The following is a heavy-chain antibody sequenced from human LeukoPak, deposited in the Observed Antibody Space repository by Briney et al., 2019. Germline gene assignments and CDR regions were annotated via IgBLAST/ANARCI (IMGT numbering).Heavy chain of an antibody. V-gene: IGHV1-8*01. CDR1: GYTFTNYD. Sequence: ASVKVSCKASGYTFTNYDINWVRQATGQGLEWMGYMNPNSGNSAYAQKFQGRVTITTDASIRTASMELSGLRSEDTALYYCARERLDYWGQGTLVTVSS. CDR3: ARERLDY. CDR2: MNPNSGNS. J-gene: IGHJ4*02.